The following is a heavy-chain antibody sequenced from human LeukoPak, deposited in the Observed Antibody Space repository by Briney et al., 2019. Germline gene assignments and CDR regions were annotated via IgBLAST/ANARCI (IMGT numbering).Heavy chain of an antibody. CDR2: IYYSGST. CDR3: ARHHTRGTAMASLFDY. D-gene: IGHD5-18*01. V-gene: IGHV4-39*01. CDR1: GGSISSRSYY. Sequence: SETLSLTCTVSGGSISSRSYYWGWVRQPPGKGLEWIGSIYYSGSTYYNPSLKSRVTISVDTSKNQFSLKLSSVTAADTAVYYCARHHTRGTAMASLFDYWGQGTLVTVSS. J-gene: IGHJ4*02.